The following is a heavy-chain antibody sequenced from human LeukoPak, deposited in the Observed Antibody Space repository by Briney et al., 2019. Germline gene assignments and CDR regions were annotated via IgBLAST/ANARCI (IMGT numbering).Heavy chain of an antibody. D-gene: IGHD2/OR15-2a*01. V-gene: IGHV4-59*08. CDR1: GGSISSYY. Sequence: SETLSLTCTVSGGSISSYYWSWVRQPPGKELEWIGYISYSGTTKYNPSLKSRVTISVDTSKNKFSLKLSSVTAAETAVYYCARHSIFELWGQGTMVSVSS. J-gene: IGHJ3*01. CDR2: ISYSGTT. CDR3: ARHSIFEL.